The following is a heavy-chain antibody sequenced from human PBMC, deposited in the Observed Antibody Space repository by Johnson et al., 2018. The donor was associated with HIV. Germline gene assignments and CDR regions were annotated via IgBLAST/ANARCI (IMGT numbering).Heavy chain of an antibody. J-gene: IGHJ3*02. D-gene: IGHD3-3*01. CDR1: GFTFSSYW. CDR2: IKQDGSEK. CDR3: ARVGYYNFGRGNALDI. Sequence: VQLVESGGGLVQPGGSLRLSCAASGFTFSSYWTSWVRQAPGKGLEWVANIKQDGSEKYYVDSVKGRFTISRDNAKNSLYLPRNSLRAEDTAVYYCARVGYYNFGRGNALDIWGQGTMVTVSS. V-gene: IGHV3-7*01.